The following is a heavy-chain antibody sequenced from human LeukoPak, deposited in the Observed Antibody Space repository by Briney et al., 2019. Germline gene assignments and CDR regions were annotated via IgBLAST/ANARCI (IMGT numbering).Heavy chain of an antibody. D-gene: IGHD5-12*01. Sequence: QTGGSLRLSCGASGFAFDTYVMSWVRQAPGRGLEWVSGISGGGGITYYADSVKGRFTISRDNSRNTLYLQMSSLRAEDTAVYYCAKDSTASGSYYGMDVWGQGTTVTVSS. CDR3: AKDSTASGSYYGMDV. CDR2: ISGGGGIT. V-gene: IGHV3-23*01. CDR1: GFAFDTYV. J-gene: IGHJ6*02.